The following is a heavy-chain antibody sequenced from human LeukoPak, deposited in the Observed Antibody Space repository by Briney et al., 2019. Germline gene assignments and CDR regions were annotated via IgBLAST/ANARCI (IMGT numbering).Heavy chain of an antibody. Sequence: PGGSLRLSCAASGFGSEEYAMHWVRQAPGKGLEWVSVISADGSGTYYADSVKGRFTISRDNRKHSVYLQMDSLRTEDTALYYCAKDGYNTSPHWGQGTLVTVSS. CDR3: AKDGYNTSPH. CDR2: ISADGSGT. J-gene: IGHJ4*02. CDR1: GFGSEEYA. D-gene: IGHD1-14*01. V-gene: IGHV3-43*02.